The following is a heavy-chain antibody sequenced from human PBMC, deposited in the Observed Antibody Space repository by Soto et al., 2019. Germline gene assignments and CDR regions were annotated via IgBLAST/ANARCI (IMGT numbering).Heavy chain of an antibody. CDR3: ARDPKDYHDSKYVSDY. CDR2: IYYSGST. J-gene: IGHJ4*02. Sequence: SETLSLTCTVSGGSISSGGYYWSWVRQPPAKGLEWIGYIYYSGSTYYNPSLKSRVTISVDTSKNQFSLKLSSVTAADTAVYYCARDPKDYHDSKYVSDYWGQGTLVTVSS. V-gene: IGHV4-30-4*01. D-gene: IGHD3-22*01. CDR1: GGSISSGGYY.